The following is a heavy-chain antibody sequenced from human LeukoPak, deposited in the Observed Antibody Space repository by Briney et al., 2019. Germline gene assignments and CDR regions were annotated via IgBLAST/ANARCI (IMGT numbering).Heavy chain of an antibody. CDR2: IRYDGSDK. CDR3: AKEYAGSHYYYYYMDV. J-gene: IGHJ6*03. Sequence: GGSLRLSCAASGFTFSNYGMHWVRQAPRKGLEWVAFIRYDGSDKYYADSVKGRLTISRDNSKKTLYLQMNSLRAEDTAVYYCAKEYAGSHYYYYYMDVWGKGTTVTVSS. CDR1: GFTFSNYG. V-gene: IGHV3-30*02.